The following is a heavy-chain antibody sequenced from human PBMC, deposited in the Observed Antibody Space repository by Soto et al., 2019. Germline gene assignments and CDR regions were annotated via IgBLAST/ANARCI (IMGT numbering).Heavy chain of an antibody. CDR2: IYYSGST. D-gene: IGHD4-17*01. J-gene: IGHJ6*03. CDR1: GGSISSYY. V-gene: IGHV4-59*08. CDR3: ARLYGGAKIFYYYYYMDV. Sequence: PSETLSLTCTVSGGSISSYYWSWIRQPPGKGLEWIGYIYYSGSTNYNPSLKSRVTISVDTSKNQFSLKLSSVTAADTAVYYCARLYGGAKIFYYYYYMDVWGKGTTVTVSS.